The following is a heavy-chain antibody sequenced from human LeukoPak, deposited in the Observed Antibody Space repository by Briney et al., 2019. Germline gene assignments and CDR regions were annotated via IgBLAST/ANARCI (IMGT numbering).Heavy chain of an antibody. CDR1: GGSISSYY. CDR3: ARVRAAAGY. CDR2: IYYSGST. V-gene: IGHV4-59*12. Sequence: SETLSLTCAVSGGSISSYYWSWIRQPPGKGLEWIGYIYYSGSTNYNPSLKSRVTISVDTSKNQFSLKLSSVTAADTAVYYCARVRAAAGYWGQGTLVTVSS. D-gene: IGHD6-13*01. J-gene: IGHJ4*02.